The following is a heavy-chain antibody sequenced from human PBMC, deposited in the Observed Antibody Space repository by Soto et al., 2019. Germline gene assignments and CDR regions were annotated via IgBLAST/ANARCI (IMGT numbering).Heavy chain of an antibody. CDR2: IKQDGSEK. J-gene: IGHJ6*02. Sequence: GGSLRLSCAASGFTFSSYWMSWVRQAPGKGLEWVANIKQDGSEKYYVDSVKGRFTISRDNAKNSLYLQMNSLRAEDTAVYYCARGGYSYGYDNYYDGMDVWGQGTTVTVSS. D-gene: IGHD5-18*01. CDR1: GFTFSSYW. V-gene: IGHV3-7*04. CDR3: ARGGYSYGYDNYYDGMDV.